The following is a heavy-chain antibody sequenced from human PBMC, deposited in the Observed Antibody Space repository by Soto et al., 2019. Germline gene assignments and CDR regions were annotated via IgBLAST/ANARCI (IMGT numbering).Heavy chain of an antibody. CDR3: ASGIQLWLRRINNGYSG. CDR1: GGTFSTYA. Sequence: QVQLVQSGAEVKKPESSVKVSCKAPGGTFSTYAISWVRQAPGQGLEWMGGIIAMFGTANYAQRFQDRVTITADESTNTVHMELSSLRSEDTAVYFCASGIQLWLRRINNGYSGWGQGTLVSVSS. CDR2: IIAMFGTA. J-gene: IGHJ4*02. V-gene: IGHV1-69*12. D-gene: IGHD5-18*01.